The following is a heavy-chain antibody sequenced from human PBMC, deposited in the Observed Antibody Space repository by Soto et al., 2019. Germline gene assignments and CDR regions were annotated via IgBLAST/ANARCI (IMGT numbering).Heavy chain of an antibody. Sequence: QVQLVESGGGVVQPGRSLRLSCAASGFTFSSYGMHWVRQAPGKGLEWVAVIWYDGSNKYYADSVKGRFTISRDNSKNTLYLQMNSLRAEDTAVYYCARDRGGRYYYYIGVCGKGTTVTVSS. D-gene: IGHD2-15*01. CDR1: GFTFSSYG. CDR2: IWYDGSNK. V-gene: IGHV3-33*01. J-gene: IGHJ6*03. CDR3: ARDRGGRYYYYIGV.